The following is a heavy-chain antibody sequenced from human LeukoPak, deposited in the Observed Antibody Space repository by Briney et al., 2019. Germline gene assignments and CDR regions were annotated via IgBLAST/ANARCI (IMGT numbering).Heavy chain of an antibody. D-gene: IGHD2-15*01. V-gene: IGHV4-31*03. CDR1: GGSISSGDYY. CDR2: IHYSGST. Sequence: SETLSLTCTVSGGSISSGDYYWGWIRQHPGKGLEWIGYIHYSGSTYYNPSLKSRVTISVDTSKKQFSLKLSSVTAAGTAVYYCARVVVAAKSSRYFDYWGQGTLVTVSS. CDR3: ARVVVAAKSSRYFDY. J-gene: IGHJ4*02.